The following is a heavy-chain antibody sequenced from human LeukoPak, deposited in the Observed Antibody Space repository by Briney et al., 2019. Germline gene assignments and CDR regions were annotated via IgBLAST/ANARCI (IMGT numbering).Heavy chain of an antibody. CDR2: VNWNGGST. Sequence: GGSLRLSCAASGFTFDDYGMSWVRQAPGKGLEWISGVNWNGGSTGYADSVKGRFTISRDNAKNSLYLQMNSLRAEDTALYYCTTGLWFGELLYSYWGQGTLVTVSS. J-gene: IGHJ4*02. CDR1: GFTFDDYG. D-gene: IGHD3-10*01. V-gene: IGHV3-20*04. CDR3: TTGLWFGELLYSY.